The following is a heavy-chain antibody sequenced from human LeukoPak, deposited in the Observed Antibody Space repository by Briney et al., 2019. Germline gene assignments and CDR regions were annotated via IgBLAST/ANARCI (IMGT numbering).Heavy chain of an antibody. CDR3: ARQVTMVRGVIRFDP. D-gene: IGHD3-10*01. CDR2: IYHSGST. J-gene: IGHJ5*02. V-gene: IGHV4-38-2*02. CDR1: GYSISSGYY. Sequence: PSETLSLTCTVSGYSISSGYYWGWIRQPPGKGLEWIGSIYHSGSTYYNPSLKSRVTISVDTSKNQFSLKLSSVTAADTAVYYCARQVTMVRGVIRFDPWGQGTLVTVSS.